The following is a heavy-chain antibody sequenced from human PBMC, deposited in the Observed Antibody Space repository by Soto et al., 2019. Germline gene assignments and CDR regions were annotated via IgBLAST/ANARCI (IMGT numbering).Heavy chain of an antibody. CDR1: GYTFTSYG. D-gene: IGHD5-18*01. CDR3: ARGGWIQLWPLIDY. Sequence: ASVKVYCKAAGYTFTSYGISWVRQAPGQGLEWMGWISAYNGNTNYAQKLQGRVTMTTDTSTSTAYMELRSLRSDDTAVYYCARGGWIQLWPLIDYWGQGTLVTVSS. CDR2: ISAYNGNT. J-gene: IGHJ4*02. V-gene: IGHV1-18*01.